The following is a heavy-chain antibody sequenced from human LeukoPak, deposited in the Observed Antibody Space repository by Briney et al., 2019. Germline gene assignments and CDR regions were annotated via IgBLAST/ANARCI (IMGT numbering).Heavy chain of an antibody. Sequence: SVKVSCXASGGTFSRYAITWVRQAHGQGLEWMGRIIPNLGTTYYAQKFQGRITITTDESSSTAYMELSSLRSEDTAVYYCAREGCSSAACYGIDLDYWGQGTLVTVSS. CDR1: GGTFSRYA. V-gene: IGHV1-69*11. J-gene: IGHJ4*02. CDR3: AREGCSSAACYGIDLDY. D-gene: IGHD2-2*01. CDR2: IIPNLGTT.